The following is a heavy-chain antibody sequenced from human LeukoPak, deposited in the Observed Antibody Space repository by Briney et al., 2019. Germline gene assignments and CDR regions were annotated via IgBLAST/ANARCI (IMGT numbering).Heavy chain of an antibody. CDR2: ISGSGGST. CDR1: GFTFSSYA. CDR3: AKDRPPHIVVVPAAISGRGAFDI. V-gene: IGHV3-23*01. D-gene: IGHD2-2*01. J-gene: IGHJ3*02. Sequence: HPGGSLRLSCAASGFTFSSYAMSWVRQAPGKGLEWVSAISGSGGSTYYADSVKGRFTNSRDNSKNTLYLQMNSLRAEGTAVYYCAKDRPPHIVVVPAAISGRGAFDIWGQGTMVTVSS.